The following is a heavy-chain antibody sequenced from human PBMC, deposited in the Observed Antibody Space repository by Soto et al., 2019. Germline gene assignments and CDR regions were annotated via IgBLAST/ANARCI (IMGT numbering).Heavy chain of an antibody. CDR2: IWYDGSNK. J-gene: IGHJ1*01. D-gene: IGHD6-19*01. CDR3: ARDPGRKELLVQDSEDFQH. V-gene: IGHV3-33*01. Sequence: SLRLSCAASGFTFSSYGMHWVRQAPGKGLEWVAVIWYDGSNKYYADSVKGRFTISRDNSKNTLYLQMNSLRAEDTAVYYCARDPGRKELLVQDSEDFQHWGQGTLVTVSS. CDR1: GFTFSSYG.